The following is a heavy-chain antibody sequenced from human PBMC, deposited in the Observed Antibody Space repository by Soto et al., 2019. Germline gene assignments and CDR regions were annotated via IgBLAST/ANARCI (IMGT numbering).Heavy chain of an antibody. CDR3: AKSRYGRTAHSSRLDN. D-gene: IGHD3-22*01. CDR1: GFIFSTYG. V-gene: IGHV3-30*18. J-gene: IGHJ4*02. CDR2: VSYDGRKE. Sequence: GGSLRLSCAASGFIFSTYGMHWVRQAPGKGLEWVAIVSYDGRKEYYSDSVKGRFTISRDNSKNTLYLQINSLRAADTAVYYCAKSRYGRTAHSSRLDNWGQGNLVTVSS.